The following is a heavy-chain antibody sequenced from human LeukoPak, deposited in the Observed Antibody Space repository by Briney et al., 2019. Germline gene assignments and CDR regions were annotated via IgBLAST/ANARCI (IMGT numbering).Heavy chain of an antibody. Sequence: PGGSLRLSFSGSGFTFRCYSMNWVRQAPGKGLEWVSYISSSSSTIYYADSVKGRFTISRDNAKNSLYLQMNSLRDEDTAVYYCARALRYSSYDRYSYWRRAPLVTVSS. D-gene: IGHD5-12*01. CDR1: GFTFRCYS. V-gene: IGHV3-48*02. J-gene: IGHJ4*01. CDR2: ISSSSSTI. CDR3: ARALRYSSYDRYSY.